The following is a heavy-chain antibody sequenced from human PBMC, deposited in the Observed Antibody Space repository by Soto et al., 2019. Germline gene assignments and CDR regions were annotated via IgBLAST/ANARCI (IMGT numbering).Heavy chain of an antibody. CDR3: ARDPRYCSGGTCYSYNWFDP. CDR1: GFTFSSYG. J-gene: IGHJ5*02. CDR2: IWYDGNNK. V-gene: IGHV3-33*01. Sequence: HPGGSLRLSCAASGFTFSSYGMHWVRQAPGKGLEWVAVIWYDGNNKYYADSVMGRFTISRDNSKNTLYLQMNSLRAEDTAVYYCARDPRYCSGGTCYSYNWFDPWGRGTLVTVSS. D-gene: IGHD2-15*01.